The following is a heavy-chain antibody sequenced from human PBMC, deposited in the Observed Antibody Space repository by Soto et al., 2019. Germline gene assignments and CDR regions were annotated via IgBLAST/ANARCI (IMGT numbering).Heavy chain of an antibody. CDR1: GYTFTSYY. V-gene: IGHV1-46*01. Sequence: AAVKVSCKSSGYTFTSYYMHWVRQAPGQGLEWMGIINPSGGSTSYAQKFQGRVTMTRDTSTSTVYMELSSLRSEDTAVYYCARGSVEWLVPEHPFYYWGQRTLGTVSS. D-gene: IGHD3-3*01. J-gene: IGHJ4*02. CDR2: INPSGGST. CDR3: ARGSVEWLVPEHPFYY.